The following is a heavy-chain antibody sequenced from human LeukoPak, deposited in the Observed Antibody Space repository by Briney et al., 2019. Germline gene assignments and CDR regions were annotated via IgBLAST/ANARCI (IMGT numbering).Heavy chain of an antibody. CDR3: ARSLDY. CDR1: GGSFSGYY. CDR2: INHSGST. Sequence: SETLSLTCAVFGGSFSGYYWSWIRQPPGKGLEWIGEINHSGSTNYNPSLKSRVTISLDTSRNQFSLRLTSVTAADTAVYFCARSLDYWGQGTLVTVSS. V-gene: IGHV4-34*01. J-gene: IGHJ4*02.